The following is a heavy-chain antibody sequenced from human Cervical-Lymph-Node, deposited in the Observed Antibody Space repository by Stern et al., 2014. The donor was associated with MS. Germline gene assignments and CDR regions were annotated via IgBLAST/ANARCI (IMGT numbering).Heavy chain of an antibody. D-gene: IGHD1-26*01. V-gene: IGHV5-51*03. CDR2: LYPSDSDT. CDR1: GYSFTNYW. CDR3: ARGAPPEN. Sequence: EVQLVESGAEVKKPGESLKISCKTAGYSFTNYWIGWVRQMPGKGLEWMGILYPSDSDTRYSPSFQGQVIISADKAIGTAYLQWRSLKASDSGIYYCARGAPPENWGQGTLVTVSS. J-gene: IGHJ4*02.